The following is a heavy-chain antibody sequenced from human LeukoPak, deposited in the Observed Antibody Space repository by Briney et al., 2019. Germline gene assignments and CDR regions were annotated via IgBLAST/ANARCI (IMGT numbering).Heavy chain of an antibody. CDR1: GYTFTNSY. CDR2: INPDGGNT. J-gene: IGHJ3*02. V-gene: IGHV1-46*01. Sequence: ASVKVSCKASGYTFTNSYIHWVRQAPGQVLEWMGLINPDGGNTNYAQNFQGRVTLTRDTSTSTVYMELSSLRSEDTAVYYCARISDGYNDAYDIWGQGTVVTVPS. CDR3: ARISDGYNDAYDI. D-gene: IGHD5-24*01.